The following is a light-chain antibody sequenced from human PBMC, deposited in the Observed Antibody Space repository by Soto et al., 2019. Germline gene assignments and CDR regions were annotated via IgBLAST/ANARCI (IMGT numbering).Light chain of an antibody. Sequence: VMTQSPATLSVSPGEVATLSCRASHLVMKDVAWYQQKPGQAPKLLIYDTSTRASGIPPRFSGGESGTEFSLTISSLQSEDFAVYYCQQYNKWPLTFGGGTKVAIK. CDR3: QQYNKWPLT. CDR2: DTS. V-gene: IGKV3-15*01. J-gene: IGKJ4*01. CDR1: HLVMKD.